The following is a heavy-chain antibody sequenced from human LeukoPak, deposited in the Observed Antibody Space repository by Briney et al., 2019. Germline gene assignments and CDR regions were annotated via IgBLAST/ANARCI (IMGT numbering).Heavy chain of an antibody. CDR1: GGTFSSYA. CDR3: ARDDSSGYYYPY. CDR2: IIPIFGTA. Sequence: GASVKVSCKASGGTFSSYAISWVRQAPGQGLGWMGGIIPIFGTANYAQKFQGRVTITTDESTSTAYMELSSLRSEDTAVYYCARDDSSGYYYPYWGQGTLVTVSS. V-gene: IGHV1-69*05. D-gene: IGHD3-22*01. J-gene: IGHJ4*02.